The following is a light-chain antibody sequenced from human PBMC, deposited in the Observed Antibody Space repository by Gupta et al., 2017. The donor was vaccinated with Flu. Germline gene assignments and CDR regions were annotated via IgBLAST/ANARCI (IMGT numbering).Light chain of an antibody. CDR2: ATS. Sequence: DIQMTQSPSSLTASVGDRVTIACRASQRIGSYLNWFQQEPGKAPKLLIYATSSLQSGVPSRFSGSGSGTDFTLTISSLQPEDFASYYCQQTATTPYSFGQGTKLEI. J-gene: IGKJ2*01. CDR1: QRIGSY. CDR3: QQTATTPYS. V-gene: IGKV1-39*01.